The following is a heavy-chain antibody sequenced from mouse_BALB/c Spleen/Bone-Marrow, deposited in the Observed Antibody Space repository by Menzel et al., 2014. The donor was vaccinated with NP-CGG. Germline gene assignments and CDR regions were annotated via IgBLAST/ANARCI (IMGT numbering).Heavy chain of an antibody. J-gene: IGHJ3*01. CDR2: ITSGGGNT. CDR1: GFAFSNCD. Sequence: EVKLVESGGGLVKPGGSLKLSCTASGFAFSNCDMSWVRQTPAKRLEWVATITSGGGNTYYPDSVKGRFTISRDNARNTLYLQMSSLRSEDTALYYCARVWDWFAYWGQGTLVTVSA. CDR3: ARVWDWFAY. V-gene: IGHV5-9*02. D-gene: IGHD4-1*01.